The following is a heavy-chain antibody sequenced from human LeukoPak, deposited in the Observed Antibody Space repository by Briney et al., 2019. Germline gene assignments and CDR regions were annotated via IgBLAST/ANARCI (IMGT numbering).Heavy chain of an antibody. V-gene: IGHV3-49*04. CDR2: IRSKAYGGTT. Sequence: GGSLRLSCTASGFTFGDYAMSWVRQAPGKGPEWVGFIRSKAYGGTTEYAASVKGRFTISRDDSKSIAYLQMNSLKTEDTAVYYCTRVNYGGNYYYYMDVWGKGTTVTISS. J-gene: IGHJ6*03. D-gene: IGHD4-23*01. CDR1: GFTFGDYA. CDR3: TRVNYGGNYYYYMDV.